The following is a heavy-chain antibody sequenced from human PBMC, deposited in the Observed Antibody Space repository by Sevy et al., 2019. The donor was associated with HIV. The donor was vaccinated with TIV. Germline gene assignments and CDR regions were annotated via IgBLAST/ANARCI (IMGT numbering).Heavy chain of an antibody. CDR2: LSYDGIDK. D-gene: IGHD3-10*01. CDR1: GFTFSSFG. CDR3: VKDILFSGLFQS. J-gene: IGHJ4*02. V-gene: IGHV3-30*18. Sequence: GGFLRLSCAASGFTFSSFGLHWVRQAPGKGLERVASLSYDGIDKYYAGSVKGRFTVSRDISKTTLYLQMSSLRTEDTAVYHCVKDILFSGLFQSWGQGALVCVSS.